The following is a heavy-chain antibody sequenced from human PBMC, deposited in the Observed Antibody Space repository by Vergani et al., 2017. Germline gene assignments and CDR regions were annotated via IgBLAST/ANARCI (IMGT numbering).Heavy chain of an antibody. J-gene: IGHJ3*01. V-gene: IGHV4-61*02. D-gene: IGHD4-23*01. CDR1: GGSISAGYYF. CDR2: ISASGNA. Sequence: QVQLQASGPGRVKPSQTLSLTCTMSGGSISAGYYFWSWIRQPAGKGLEWLGHISASGNASHSPSLMTRVSMSVDTSKNHFSLTVTSVTAADTAVYYCARDNKQLRPRAFDLWGQGTMVTVSS. CDR3: ARDNKQLRPRAFDL.